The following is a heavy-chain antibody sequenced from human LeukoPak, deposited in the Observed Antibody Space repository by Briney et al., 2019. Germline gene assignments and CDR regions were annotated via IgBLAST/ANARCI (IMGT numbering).Heavy chain of an antibody. D-gene: IGHD5-24*01. CDR3: ARVRDGYRGWFDP. Sequence: SETLSLTCTVSGGSISSSSYYWGWIRQPPGKGLEWIGSIYYSGSTYYNPSLKSRVTISVDTSKNQFSLKLSSVTAADTAVYYCARVRDGYRGWFDPWGQGTLVTVSS. J-gene: IGHJ5*02. CDR2: IYYSGST. V-gene: IGHV4-39*07. CDR1: GGSISSSSYY.